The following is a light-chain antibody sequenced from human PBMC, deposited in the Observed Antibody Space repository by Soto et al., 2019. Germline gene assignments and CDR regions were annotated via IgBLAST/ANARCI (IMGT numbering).Light chain of an antibody. CDR3: QQYDKLPIT. CDR2: GVS. CDR1: QDIRNC. V-gene: IGKV1-33*01. Sequence: DLQMTQSPSSLSASVGDRVTITCQASQDIRNCLNWYQQRPGKAPELLIFGVSNLETGVPSRFSGSGSGTDFTVTISSLQPEDIATYYCQQYDKLPITFGQGTRLEIK. J-gene: IGKJ5*01.